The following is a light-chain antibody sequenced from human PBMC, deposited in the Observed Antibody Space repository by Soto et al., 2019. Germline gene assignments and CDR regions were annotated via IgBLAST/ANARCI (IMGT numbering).Light chain of an antibody. Sequence: DIQMTQSPSSLSASVGDRVAITCRAAQSISTYLKCYQQKPGKPPKVLIFAASSLQSGAPSRCSGSGFGTEFTLTISSLQPEDFATYYCQHSYITPITFGQGTRLEI. CDR3: QHSYITPIT. V-gene: IGKV1-39*01. J-gene: IGKJ5*01. CDR1: QSISTY. CDR2: AAS.